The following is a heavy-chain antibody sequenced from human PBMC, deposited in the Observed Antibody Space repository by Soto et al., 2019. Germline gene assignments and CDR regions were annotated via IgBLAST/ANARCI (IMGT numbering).Heavy chain of an antibody. CDR2: IKSKADGGII. CDR3: HTVPGGST. J-gene: IGHJ3*01. V-gene: IGHV3-15*01. Sequence: EVQLVESGGGLVKPGGSLRLSCAASGFTFNNAWMTWVRQAAGKGLEWVGRIKSKADGGIIDYAALVRGRFTISRDDSKNTVYLQMNSLKTEDTAMYYCHTVPGGSTWGQGTMVTVSS. CDR1: GFTFNNAW.